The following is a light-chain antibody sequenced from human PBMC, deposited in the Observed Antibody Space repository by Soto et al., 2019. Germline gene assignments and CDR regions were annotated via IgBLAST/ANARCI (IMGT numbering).Light chain of an antibody. CDR2: GAS. CDR1: QSVSSSY. V-gene: IGKV3-20*01. CDR3: QQYGSSPPT. J-gene: IGKJ1*01. Sequence: ETVLNQYPGTLSLSPGERATLSCRASQSVSSSYLAWYQQKPGQAARLLIYGASSRATGIPDRFSGSGSGTDFTLTISRLEPEDFAVYYCQQYGSSPPTFGEGIKADIK.